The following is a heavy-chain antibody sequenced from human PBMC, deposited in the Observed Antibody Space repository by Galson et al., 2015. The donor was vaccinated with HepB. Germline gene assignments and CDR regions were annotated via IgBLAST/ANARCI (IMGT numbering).Heavy chain of an antibody. CDR1: GFMYSSYA. D-gene: IGHD5-12*01. CDR2: VSGSGDST. Sequence: SLRLSCAASGFMYSSYAMSWVRQAPGKGLEWVSAVSGSGDSTYDADSVQGRFTISRDNSKNTLYLQMNSLRAEDTAVYYCAKSTHSGNDHQYHHTYGMDVWGQGTTVTVSS. CDR3: AKSTHSGNDHQYHHTYGMDV. V-gene: IGHV3-23*01. J-gene: IGHJ6*02.